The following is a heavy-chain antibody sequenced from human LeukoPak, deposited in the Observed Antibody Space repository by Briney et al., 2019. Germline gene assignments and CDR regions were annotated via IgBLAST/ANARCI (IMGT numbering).Heavy chain of an antibody. CDR1: GVTFSSYA. CDR2: ISGSGGST. J-gene: IGHJ3*02. V-gene: IGHV3-23*01. D-gene: IGHD4-23*01. Sequence: GGSLRLSCAASGVTFSSYAMSGVREAPGKGLEWVSAISGSGGSTYYADSVKGRFTISGDNSKNTLYLQMNSLRAEDTAVYYCAKRYGGNSGAFDIWGQGTMGTVSS. CDR3: AKRYGGNSGAFDI.